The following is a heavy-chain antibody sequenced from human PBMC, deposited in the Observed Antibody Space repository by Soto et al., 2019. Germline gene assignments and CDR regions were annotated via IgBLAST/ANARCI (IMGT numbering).Heavy chain of an antibody. CDR3: ARKDKSGYFNWFDP. Sequence: GESLKISCRTSGYKFTSYWIAWVRQMPGKGLEWMGIIFPSDSDTRYNPSFQGQVTTSADRSTSTVFLQWASLKASDTAVYFCARKDKSGYFNWFDPWGQGTLVTVSS. D-gene: IGHD3-22*01. CDR1: GYKFTSYW. CDR2: IFPSDSDT. V-gene: IGHV5-51*01. J-gene: IGHJ5*02.